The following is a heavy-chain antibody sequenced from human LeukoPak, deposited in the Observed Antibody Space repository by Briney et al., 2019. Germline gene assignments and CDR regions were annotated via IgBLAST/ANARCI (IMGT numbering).Heavy chain of an antibody. CDR2: IYYSGST. J-gene: IGHJ6*03. V-gene: IGHV4-59*01. D-gene: IGHD3-3*01. CDR3: ARVVRFLEWPVPYYMDV. Sequence: SETLSLTCTVSGGSISSYYWSWIRQPPGKGLEWIGYIYYSGSTNYNPSLKSRVTISVDTSKNQFSLKLSSVTAADTAVYYCARVVRFLEWPVPYYMDVWGKGTTVTVSS. CDR1: GGSISSYY.